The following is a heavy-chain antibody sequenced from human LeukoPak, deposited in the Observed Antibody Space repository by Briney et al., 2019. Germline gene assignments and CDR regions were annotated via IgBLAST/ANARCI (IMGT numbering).Heavy chain of an antibody. CDR2: IRYDGSNK. D-gene: IGHD6-6*01. CDR1: GFTFSSYG. V-gene: IGHV3-30*02. CDR3: AKEKISYSSSSGQGY. J-gene: IGHJ4*02. Sequence: GGSLRLSCAASGFTFSSYGMHWVRQAPGKGLEWAAFIRYDGSNKYYADSVKGRFTISRDNSKNTLYVQMNSLRAEDTAVYYCAKEKISYSSSSGQGYWGQGTLVTVSS.